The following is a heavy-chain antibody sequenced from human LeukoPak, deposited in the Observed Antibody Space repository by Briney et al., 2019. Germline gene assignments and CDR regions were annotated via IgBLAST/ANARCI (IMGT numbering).Heavy chain of an antibody. CDR1: GYTLTELS. CDR2: FDPEDGET. J-gene: IGHJ4*02. Sequence: ASVKLSCKVSGYTLTELSMHWVRQAPGKGLEWMGGFDPEDGETIYAQKFQGRVTMTEDTSTDTAYMELSSLRSEDTAVYYCATSLYYYDSSGYYGYWGQGTLVTVSS. V-gene: IGHV1-24*01. CDR3: ATSLYYYDSSGYYGY. D-gene: IGHD3-22*01.